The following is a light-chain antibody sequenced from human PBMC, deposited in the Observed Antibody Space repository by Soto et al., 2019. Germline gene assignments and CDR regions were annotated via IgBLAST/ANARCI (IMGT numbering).Light chain of an antibody. J-gene: IGLJ1*01. CDR2: DVT. CDR3: CSYAGSYTYV. CDR1: SGYVGGYNY. V-gene: IGLV2-11*01. Sequence: QSALTQPRSVSGSPGQSVTISCTGTSGYVGGYNYVSWYQQHPGKAPKLMIYDVTKRPSGVPDRVSGSKSGNTASLTISGLQAEDEADYYCCSYAGSYTYVFGTGTKVTVL.